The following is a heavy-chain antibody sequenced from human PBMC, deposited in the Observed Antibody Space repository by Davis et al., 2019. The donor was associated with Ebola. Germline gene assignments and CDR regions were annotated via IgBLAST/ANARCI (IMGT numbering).Heavy chain of an antibody. V-gene: IGHV4-39*07. CDR2: IYYSGST. J-gene: IGHJ6*03. CDR3: AREVLGDYYMDV. D-gene: IGHD7-27*01. Sequence: PSETLSLTCTVSGGSISSSSYYWGWIRQPPGKGLEWIGSIYYSGSTYYNVSLKSRVTITVDTSKNQFSLKLSSVTAADTAVYYCAREVLGDYYMDVWGKGTTVTVSS. CDR1: GGSISSSSYY.